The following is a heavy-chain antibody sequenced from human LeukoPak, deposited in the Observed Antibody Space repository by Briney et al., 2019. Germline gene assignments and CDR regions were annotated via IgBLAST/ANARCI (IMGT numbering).Heavy chain of an antibody. Sequence: SETLSLTCTVSGGSISNHYWGWIRQPPGKGLEWIGYVYYSGSTNYNPSLKSRVTISIDTSKNQFSLRLSSVTAADTAVYYCARASTFDYWGQGTLVTVSS. J-gene: IGHJ4*02. V-gene: IGHV4-59*11. CDR1: GGSISNHY. CDR3: ARASTFDY. CDR2: VYYSGST.